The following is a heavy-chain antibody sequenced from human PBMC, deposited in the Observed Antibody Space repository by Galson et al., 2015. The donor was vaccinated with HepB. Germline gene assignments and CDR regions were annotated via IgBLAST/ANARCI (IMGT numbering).Heavy chain of an antibody. Sequence: SVKVSCKASGFTFTSSAVQWVRKARGQRLEWIGWIVVGSGNTNYAQKFQERVTITRDMSTSTAYMELSSLRSEDTAVYYCAALPGGNPYYYYGMDVWGQGTTVTVSS. CDR2: IVVGSGNT. CDR3: AALPGGNPYYYYGMDV. V-gene: IGHV1-58*01. CDR1: GFTFTSSA. J-gene: IGHJ6*02.